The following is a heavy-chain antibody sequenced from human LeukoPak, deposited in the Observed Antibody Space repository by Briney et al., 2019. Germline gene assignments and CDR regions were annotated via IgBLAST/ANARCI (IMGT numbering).Heavy chain of an antibody. CDR3: ARLLYRDAFDI. J-gene: IGHJ3*02. CDR1: GFSFSSYG. V-gene: IGHV3-23*01. CDR2: ISTSDLTT. D-gene: IGHD2-8*01. Sequence: GGSLRLSCEASGFSFSSYGVQWVRQAPGKGLEWVSAISTSDLTTYYADSVKGRFTISRDNSKNTLYLQMNSLRAEDAAVYYCARLLYRDAFDIWGQGTMVTVSS.